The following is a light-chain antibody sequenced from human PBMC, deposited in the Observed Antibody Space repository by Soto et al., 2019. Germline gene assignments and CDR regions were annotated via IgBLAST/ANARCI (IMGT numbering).Light chain of an antibody. V-gene: IGLV7-46*01. CDR1: TGAVTGGHY. Sequence: QAVVTQEPSLTVSPGGTVTLTCGSSTGAVTGGHYPYWFQQKPGQAPRTLIHDTNSKHSLTPARFSGSLLGGKAALTLSGAQPEDEADYYCSLSYSSARVFGGGTKLTVL. J-gene: IGLJ3*02. CDR2: DTN. CDR3: SLSYSSARV.